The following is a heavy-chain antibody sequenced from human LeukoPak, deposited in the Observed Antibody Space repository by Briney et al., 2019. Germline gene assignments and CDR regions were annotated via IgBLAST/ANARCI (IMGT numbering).Heavy chain of an antibody. CDR3: ARDPYYYYGMDV. CDR1: GFSSSDYY. Sequence: PGGSLRLSCAASGFSSSDYYMTWIRQAPGKGLEWVSYISNSGSTIYYADSVKGRFTISRDNAKNSLYLQMNSLRAEDTAVYYCARDPYYYYGMDVWGQGTTVTVSS. J-gene: IGHJ6*02. CDR2: ISNSGSTI. V-gene: IGHV3-11*01.